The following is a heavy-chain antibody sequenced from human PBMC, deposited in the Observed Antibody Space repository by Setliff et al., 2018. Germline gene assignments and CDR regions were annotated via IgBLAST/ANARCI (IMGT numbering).Heavy chain of an antibody. Sequence: SVKVSCKASGDSFNNYAISWVRQTLGQGLEWMGGTIPIFGTTNYAQRFQGIVKIMTDESTSPAFMEVSSLTSEDTAVYYWARAGGHARSSTDYHYYMDVWGRGTTVTVSS. CDR3: ARAGGHARSSTDYHYYMDV. V-gene: IGHV1-69*05. J-gene: IGHJ6*03. CDR1: GDSFNNYA. CDR2: TIPIFGTT. D-gene: IGHD2-8*01.